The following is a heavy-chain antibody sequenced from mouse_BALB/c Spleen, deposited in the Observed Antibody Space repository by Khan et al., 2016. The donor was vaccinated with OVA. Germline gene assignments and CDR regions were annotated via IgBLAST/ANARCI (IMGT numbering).Heavy chain of an antibody. CDR2: IFPGSDSP. D-gene: IGHD2-14*01. J-gene: IGHJ3*01. CDR1: GYTFTAYV. CDR3: ARGGYSVFAY. Sequence: QVQLKQSGPELVKPGASLKVSCKASGYTFTAYVIGWVRQRTRQGLEWIGDIFPGSDSPYYNEKFKDKATLTADKSSNTAYMQLSSLTSEDSAVYFCARGGYSVFAYWGQGTLVTVSA. V-gene: IGHV1-77*01.